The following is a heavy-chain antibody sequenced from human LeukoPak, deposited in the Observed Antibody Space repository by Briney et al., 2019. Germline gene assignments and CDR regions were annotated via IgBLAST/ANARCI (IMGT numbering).Heavy chain of an antibody. J-gene: IGHJ4*02. CDR1: GFTFRSSW. CDR2: INSDGSTT. V-gene: IGHV3-74*01. D-gene: IGHD3-10*01. CDR3: ARDLPGGFGETYFDY. Sequence: GGSLRLSCAASGFTFRSSWIHWVRQVPGKGLVWVSRINSDGSTTNYADSVKGRSTISRDNARNSLYLQMNSLRAEDTAVYYCARDLPGGFGETYFDYWGQGTLVTVSS.